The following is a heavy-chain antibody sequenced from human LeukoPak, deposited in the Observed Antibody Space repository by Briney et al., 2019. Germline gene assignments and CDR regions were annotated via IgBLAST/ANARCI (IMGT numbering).Heavy chain of an antibody. J-gene: IGHJ4*02. D-gene: IGHD1-14*01. CDR3: ASTRRNY. V-gene: IGHV3-30-3*01. Sequence: PGGSLRLSCAASGFTFSSYAMHWVRQAPGKGLEWVAVISYDGSNKYYADSVKGRFTISRDNSKNTLYLQMNSLRAEDTAVYYCASTRRNYWGQGTLVTVSS. CDR2: ISYDGSNK. CDR1: GFTFSSYA.